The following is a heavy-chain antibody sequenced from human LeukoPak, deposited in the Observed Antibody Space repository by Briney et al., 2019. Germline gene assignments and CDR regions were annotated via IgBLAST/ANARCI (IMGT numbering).Heavy chain of an antibody. D-gene: IGHD6-13*01. J-gene: IGHJ4*02. Sequence: KPSETLSLTCAVSGGSISSYYWSWIRQPPGKGLEWIGYIYYSGSTKYNPSLRSRVTISADTSKNQLSLKLSSVTAADTAVYYCARHLRGEQQLSGFDYWGQGTPVTVSS. CDR2: IYYSGST. V-gene: IGHV4-59*08. CDR3: ARHLRGEQQLSGFDY. CDR1: GGSISSYY.